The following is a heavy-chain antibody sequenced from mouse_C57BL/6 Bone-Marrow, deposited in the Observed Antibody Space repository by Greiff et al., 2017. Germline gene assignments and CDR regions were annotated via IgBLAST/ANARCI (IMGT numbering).Heavy chain of an antibody. Sequence: EVKLMESGGDLVKPGGSLKLSCAASGFTFSSYGMSWVRQTPDKRLGWVATISSGGSYTYYPDSVKGRFTISRDNAKNTLYLQMSSLKSEDTAMYYCARHDLITDYYAMDYWGQGTSVTVSS. V-gene: IGHV5-6*01. J-gene: IGHJ4*01. CDR1: GFTFSSYG. D-gene: IGHD2-4*01. CDR3: ARHDLITDYYAMDY. CDR2: ISSGGSYT.